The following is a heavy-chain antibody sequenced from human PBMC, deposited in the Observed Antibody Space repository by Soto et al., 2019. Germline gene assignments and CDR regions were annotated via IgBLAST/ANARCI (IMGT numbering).Heavy chain of an antibody. J-gene: IGHJ3*02. V-gene: IGHV3-23*01. CDR3: AKRAGYSSGWPHPLDI. CDR1: GFTFTTYA. D-gene: IGHD6-19*01. Sequence: PGGSLRLSCAASGFTFTTYAMNWIRQAPGKGPDWVSSISGSGDNTYYADSVKGRFTISRDSSKNTLYLQMNSLRAEDTAVYYCAKRAGYSSGWPHPLDIWGQGTMVTVSS. CDR2: ISGSGDNT.